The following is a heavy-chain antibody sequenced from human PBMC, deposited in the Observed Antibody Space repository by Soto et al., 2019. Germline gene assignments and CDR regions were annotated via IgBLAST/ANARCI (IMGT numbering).Heavy chain of an antibody. CDR3: ARGGEAVADY. D-gene: IGHD6-19*01. V-gene: IGHV4-30-2*03. CDR2: IYHSEST. J-gene: IGHJ4*02. Sequence: QLVESGGGLVQPGRSLRLSCAASGFTFDDYAMHWVRQVPGKGLEWIGSIYHSESTYYNPSLKSRVTISVDTSKNHFSLSLSSLTASDTAVYYCARGGEAVADYWGQGTLVTVSS. CDR1: GFTFDDYA.